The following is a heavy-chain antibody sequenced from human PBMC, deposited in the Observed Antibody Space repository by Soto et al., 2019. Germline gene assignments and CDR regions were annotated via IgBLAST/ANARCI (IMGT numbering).Heavy chain of an antibody. J-gene: IGHJ4*02. CDR3: ETPYGSGSQAVDF. D-gene: IGHD3-10*01. V-gene: IGHV1-69*02. CDR2: TIPMLSRS. Sequence: QVQLVQSGAELKKPGSSVMGSCKASGDTFNFYTINWVRQAPGLWLEWMGRTIPMLSRSNYALKFQGRLTISADKSTRTAYMVLNSLKPADTAMYCCETPYGSGSQAVDFWGQGALVTVSS. CDR1: GDTFNFYT.